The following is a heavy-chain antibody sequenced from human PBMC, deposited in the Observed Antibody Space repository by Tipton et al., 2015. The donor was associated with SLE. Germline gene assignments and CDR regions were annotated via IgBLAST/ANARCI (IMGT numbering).Heavy chain of an antibody. V-gene: IGHV4-61*02. J-gene: IGHJ4*02. CDR2: IYTSGST. D-gene: IGHD5-12*01. CDR3: ARVRYSGHDEAYYFDY. CDR1: GGSISSGSYY. Sequence: TLSLTCTVSGGSISSGSYYWSWLRQPAGKGLEWIGRIYTSGSTNYNPSLKSRVTISVDTSKNQFSLNLSSVTAADTAVYYCARVRYSGHDEAYYFDYWGQGTLVTVSS.